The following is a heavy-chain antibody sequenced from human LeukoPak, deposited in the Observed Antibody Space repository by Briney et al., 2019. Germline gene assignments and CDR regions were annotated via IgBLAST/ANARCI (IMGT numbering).Heavy chain of an antibody. D-gene: IGHD6-19*01. CDR3: ARARGAVALEDYYYYMDV. V-gene: IGHV4-61*02. Sequence: PSQTLSLTCAVSGGSISSGSYHWSWIRQPAGKGLEWIGRISTSGSTSYKSSLKSRVTISADTSKNQFSLKLSAVTAADTAVYYCARARGAVALEDYYYYMDVWGTGTTVTVSS. CDR2: ISTSGST. J-gene: IGHJ6*03. CDR1: GGSISSGSYH.